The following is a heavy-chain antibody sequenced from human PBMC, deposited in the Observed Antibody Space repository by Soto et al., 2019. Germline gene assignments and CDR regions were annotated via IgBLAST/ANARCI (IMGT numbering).Heavy chain of an antibody. CDR3: ARDFPSYYDILTGSSPYYFDY. Sequence: GGSLRLSCAASGFTFSSYIMNWVRQAPGKGLEWVSYISSSSSTIYYADSVKGRFTISRDNAKNSLYLQMNSLRAEDTAVYYCARDFPSYYDILTGSSPYYFDYWGQGTLVTVSS. J-gene: IGHJ4*02. D-gene: IGHD3-9*01. CDR2: ISSSSSTI. V-gene: IGHV3-48*01. CDR1: GFTFSSYI.